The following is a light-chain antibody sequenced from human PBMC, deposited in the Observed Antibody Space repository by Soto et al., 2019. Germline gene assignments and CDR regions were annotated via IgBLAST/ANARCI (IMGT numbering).Light chain of an antibody. CDR3: GSCRTSNSYV. CDR1: SSDVGAYNY. V-gene: IGLV2-14*01. Sequence: SVLTQPASVSGTTGQSITISRTGTSSDVGAYNYVSWPQQHPGKAPKLMFYEVSNRPSGVATRSSGSKSGNTASMTISGRQAEDEADYSCGSCRTSNSYVYGSGTNVTVL. J-gene: IGLJ1*01. CDR2: EVS.